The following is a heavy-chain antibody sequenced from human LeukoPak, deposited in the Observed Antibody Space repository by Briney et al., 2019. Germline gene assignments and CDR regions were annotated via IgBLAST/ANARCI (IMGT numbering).Heavy chain of an antibody. Sequence: ASVKVSCKASGYTFTSYYMHWVRQAPGQGLEWMGIINPSGGSTSYAQKFQGRVTMTRDMSTSTVYMELSSLRSEDTAVYYCARNYYDSSGRQSMDVWGKGTTVTVSS. CDR1: GYTFTSYY. CDR3: ARNYYDSSGRQSMDV. CDR2: INPSGGST. J-gene: IGHJ6*03. D-gene: IGHD3-22*01. V-gene: IGHV1-46*01.